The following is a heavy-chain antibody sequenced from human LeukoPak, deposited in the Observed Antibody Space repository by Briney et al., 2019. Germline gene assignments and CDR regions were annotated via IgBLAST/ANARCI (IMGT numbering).Heavy chain of an antibody. V-gene: IGHV3-30*01. D-gene: IGHD3-10*01. CDR3: ASDSTYDCDSGSSGPHYFDK. Sequence: GGSLRLSCAASGFTFSNYAMHWVRQAPGKGLEWVSLISSGGTYEYYADSVKGRFTISRDKSKNTLYLQLNSLRAEDTAVYYCASDSTYDCDSGSSGPHYFDKGGQGTLVTVPP. CDR1: GFTFSNYA. CDR2: ISSGGTYE. J-gene: IGHJ4*02.